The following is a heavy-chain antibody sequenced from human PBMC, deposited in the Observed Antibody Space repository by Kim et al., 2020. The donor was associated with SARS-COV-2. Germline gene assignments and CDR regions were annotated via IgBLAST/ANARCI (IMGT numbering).Heavy chain of an antibody. CDR1: GFTVSSNY. D-gene: IGHD6-19*01. CDR2: IYSGGST. V-gene: IGHV3-66*01. Sequence: GGSLRLSCAASGFTVSSNYMSWVRQAPGKGLEWVSVIYSGGSTYYADSVKGRFTISRDNSKNTLYLQMNSLRAEDTAVYYCARGWVGYSSGWWFDYWGQGTLVTVSS. J-gene: IGHJ4*02. CDR3: ARGWVGYSSGWWFDY.